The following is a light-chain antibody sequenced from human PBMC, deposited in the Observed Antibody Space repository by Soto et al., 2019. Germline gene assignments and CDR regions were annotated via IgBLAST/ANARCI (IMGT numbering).Light chain of an antibody. CDR1: SSAVGGHEY. J-gene: IGLJ2*01. CDR2: EVT. Sequence: QSALTQPPSASGSPGQSVTISCTGTSSAVGGHEYVSWYQQHPGKAPKLLIFEVTARPSGVPDRFSGSKSGNTASLTVSGLQTEDEADYYCSSYAGNNNLIFGGGTKVTVL. CDR3: SSYAGNNNLI. V-gene: IGLV2-8*01.